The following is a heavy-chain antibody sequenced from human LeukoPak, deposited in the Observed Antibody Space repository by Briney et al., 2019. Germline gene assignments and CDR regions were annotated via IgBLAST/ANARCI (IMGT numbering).Heavy chain of an antibody. J-gene: IGHJ4*02. CDR1: GFTFSSYG. V-gene: IGHV3-33*06. CDR2: IWYDGSNK. D-gene: IGHD6-13*01. CDR3: AKDILAAAGEGGFDY. Sequence: PGRSLRLSCAASGFTFSSYGVHWVRQAPGKGLEWVAVIWYDGSNKYYADSVKGRFTISRDNSKNTLYLQMNSLRAEDTAVYYCAKDILAAAGEGGFDYWGQGTLVTVSS.